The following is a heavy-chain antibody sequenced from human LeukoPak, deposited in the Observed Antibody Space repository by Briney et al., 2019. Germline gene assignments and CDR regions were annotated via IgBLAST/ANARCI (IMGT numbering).Heavy chain of an antibody. CDR1: GDSISSDY. D-gene: IGHD1/OR15-1a*01. J-gene: IGHJ4*02. CDR2: IYHSGST. CDR3: ARAYRTIDY. V-gene: IGHV4-38-2*02. Sequence: PSETLSLTCTVSGDSISSDYWSWIRQPPGKGLEWIGSIYHSGSTYYNPSLKSRVTILVDTSKNQFSLKLSSVTAADTAVYYCARAYRTIDYWGQGTLVTVSS.